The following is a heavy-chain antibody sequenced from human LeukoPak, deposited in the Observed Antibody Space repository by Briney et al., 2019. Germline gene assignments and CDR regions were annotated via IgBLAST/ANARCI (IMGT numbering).Heavy chain of an antibody. CDR3: ARAISGDYDSSGYSLFDY. V-gene: IGHV4-34*01. CDR2: INHSGST. J-gene: IGHJ4*02. D-gene: IGHD3-22*01. CDR1: GGSFSGYY. Sequence: SETLSLTCAVYGGSFSGYYWSWIRQPPGKGLEWIGEINHSGSTNYNPSLKSQVTISVDTSKNQFSLKLSSVTAADTAVYYCARAISGDYDSSGYSLFDYWGQGTLVTVSS.